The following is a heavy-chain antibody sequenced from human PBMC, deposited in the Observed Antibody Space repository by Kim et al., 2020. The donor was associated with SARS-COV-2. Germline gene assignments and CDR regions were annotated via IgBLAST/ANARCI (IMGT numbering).Heavy chain of an antibody. Sequence: SQTLSLTCAISGDSVSSNSAAWNWIRQSPSRGLEWLGRTYYRSKWYNDYAVSVKSRITINPDTSKNQFSLQLNSVTPEDTAVYYCARERGHDVFWSGYARPDYFAYWGQGTLVTVSS. CDR3: ARERGHDVFWSGYARPDYFAY. CDR2: TYYRSKWYN. D-gene: IGHD3-3*01. CDR1: GDSVSSNSAA. J-gene: IGHJ4*02. V-gene: IGHV6-1*01.